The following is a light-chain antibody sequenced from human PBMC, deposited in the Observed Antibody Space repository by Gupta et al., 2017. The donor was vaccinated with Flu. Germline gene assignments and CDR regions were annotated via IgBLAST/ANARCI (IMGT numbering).Light chain of an antibody. J-gene: IGKJ1*01. CDR3: QQYYSYWS. V-gene: IGKV1-5*03. Sequence: DIQMTQSPSTLSASVGDRVTITCRASQSISTWLAWYQQKPGKAPKLLSYKASSLESGVPSRFSGSGSGTEFTLTISSLQPDDFATYYCQQYYSYWSFGQGTKVEIK. CDR2: KAS. CDR1: QSISTW.